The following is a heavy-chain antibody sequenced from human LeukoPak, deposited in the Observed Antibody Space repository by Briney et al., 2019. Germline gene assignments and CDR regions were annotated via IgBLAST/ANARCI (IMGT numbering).Heavy chain of an antibody. V-gene: IGHV3-7*01. Sequence: GGSLRLSCAASGFTFSSSWMTWVRQAPGQGLEWVASLREDGSEKTYVDSVKGRFTISRDNAKNSVYLQMDSLRAEDTAVYYCARGPTYGQAFDYWGQGTLVTVSS. D-gene: IGHD3-10*01. CDR2: LREDGSEK. J-gene: IGHJ4*02. CDR3: ARGPTYGQAFDY. CDR1: GFTFSSSW.